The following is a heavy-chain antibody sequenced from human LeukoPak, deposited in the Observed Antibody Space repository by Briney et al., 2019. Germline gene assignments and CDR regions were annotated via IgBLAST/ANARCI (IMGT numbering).Heavy chain of an antibody. CDR1: GFTFSTYG. CDR3: AKELSGLVIGGGICFDP. V-gene: IGHV3-30*02. D-gene: IGHD3-10*01. Sequence: PGGSLRLSCAASGFTFSTYGIHWVRQAPGKGLEWVAFVQNDESSKYYADSVKGRFTISRDNSKNTVYLQMSSLRVEDTAVFYCAKELSGLVIGGGICFDPGGQGTLVTVTS. CDR2: VQNDESSK. J-gene: IGHJ5*02.